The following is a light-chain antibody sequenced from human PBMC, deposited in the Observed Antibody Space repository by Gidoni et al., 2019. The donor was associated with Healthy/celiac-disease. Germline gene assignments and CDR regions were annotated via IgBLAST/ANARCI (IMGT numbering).Light chain of an antibody. CDR1: QSISSY. V-gene: IGKV1-39*01. CDR2: AAS. Sequence: DIKMTQSPSSLSASVGDRVTSTCRASQSISSYLNWYQQKPGKAPKLLIYAASSLQSGVLSRFSGSGSGTDFTLTISSLQPDDFATYYCQQSYSTPITFXPXTKVDIK. J-gene: IGKJ3*01. CDR3: QQSYSTPIT.